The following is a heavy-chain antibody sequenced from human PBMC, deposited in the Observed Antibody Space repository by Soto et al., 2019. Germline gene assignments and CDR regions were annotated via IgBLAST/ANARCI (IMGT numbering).Heavy chain of an antibody. J-gene: IGHJ4*01. CDR2: ISGSGGST. CDR3: PKDRGPNDYIWGFFDL. D-gene: IGHD3-16*01. Sequence: EVQLLESGGGLVQPGGSLRLSCAASGFTFSSYAMSWVRQAPGKGLEWVSAISGSGGSTYYADSVKGRFTISRDNSKNALYLQTTDLSAGAAAVHFCPKDRGPNDYIWGFFDLWGQGTLVHVS. V-gene: IGHV3-23*01. CDR1: GFTFSSYA.